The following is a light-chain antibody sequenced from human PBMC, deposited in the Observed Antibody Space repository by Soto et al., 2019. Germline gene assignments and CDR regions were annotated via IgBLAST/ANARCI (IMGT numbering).Light chain of an antibody. CDR3: QSYDSSLSGSIV. J-gene: IGLJ2*01. Sequence: QSVLTQPPSVSGAPGQRVTISCTGSSSNIGAGYDVHWYQQLPGTAPKLLIYGNSNRPSGFPDRFSGSKSGTSASLAITGLQAEDEDDYYCQSYDSSLSGSIVFGGGTKLTVL. V-gene: IGLV1-40*01. CDR2: GNS. CDR1: SSNIGAGYD.